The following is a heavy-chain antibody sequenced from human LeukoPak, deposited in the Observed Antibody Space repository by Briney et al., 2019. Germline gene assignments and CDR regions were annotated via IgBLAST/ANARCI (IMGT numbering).Heavy chain of an antibody. D-gene: IGHD3-10*01. CDR1: GYTVTGYY. CDR2: INPNSGGT. CDR3: ARHTLYGSGSYYVYYFDY. J-gene: IGHJ4*02. V-gene: IGHV1-2*02. Sequence: GASVKVSCKASGYTVTGYYMHWVRQAPGQGLEWMGWINPNSGGTNYAQKLQGRVTMTTDTSTSAAYMELRSLRSDDTAVYYCARHTLYGSGSYYVYYFDYWGQGTPVTVSS.